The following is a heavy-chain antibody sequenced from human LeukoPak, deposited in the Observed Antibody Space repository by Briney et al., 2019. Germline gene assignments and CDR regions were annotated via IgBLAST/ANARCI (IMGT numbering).Heavy chain of an antibody. CDR2: INHGGST. Sequence: SETLSLTCAVYGGSFSGYYWSWIRQPPGKGLEWIGEINHGGSTNYNPSLKSRVTISVDTSKNQFSLKLSSVTAADTAVYYCARGRHEFDYWGQGTLVTVSS. V-gene: IGHV4-34*01. CDR3: ARGRHEFDY. CDR1: GGSFSGYY. J-gene: IGHJ4*02.